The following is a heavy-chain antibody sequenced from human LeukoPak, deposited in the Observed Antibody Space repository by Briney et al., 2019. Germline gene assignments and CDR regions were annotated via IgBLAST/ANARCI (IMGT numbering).Heavy chain of an antibody. V-gene: IGHV4-61*02. Sequence: SETLSLTCTVSSGSIYTGTYYWSWIRQPAGEGLEWIGRISTGGSTNYNPSLKSRVTISVDTSKNHFSLRLGSVTAADTAVYYCARGGTSSWNGWFDPWGQGTLVTVSS. D-gene: IGHD6-13*01. CDR2: ISTGGST. CDR3: ARGGTSSWNGWFDP. CDR1: SGSIYTGTYY. J-gene: IGHJ5*02.